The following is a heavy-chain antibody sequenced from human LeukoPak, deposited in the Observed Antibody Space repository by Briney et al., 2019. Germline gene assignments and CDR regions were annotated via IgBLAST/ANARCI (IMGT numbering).Heavy chain of an antibody. D-gene: IGHD4-17*01. V-gene: IGHV3-21*01. CDR2: ISSSSSYI. CDR3: ARDPGLSTVTAYFDY. J-gene: IGHJ4*02. Sequence: PGGSLRLSCAASGFTFSSYSMNWVRQAPGKGLEWVSSISSSSSYIYYADSVKGRFTISRDNAKNSLYLQMNSLRAEDTAVCYCARDPGLSTVTAYFDYWGQGTLVTVSS. CDR1: GFTFSSYS.